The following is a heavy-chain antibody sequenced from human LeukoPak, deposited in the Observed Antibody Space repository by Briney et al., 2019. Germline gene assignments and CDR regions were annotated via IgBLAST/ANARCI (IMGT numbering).Heavy chain of an antibody. V-gene: IGHV3-74*01. J-gene: IGHJ3*02. CDR2: LKSDGRST. Sequence: GGSLRLSCAASGFTFSSHWMHWVRQAPGKGLVWVSRLKSDGRSTSYADSVKGRFTISRDNSKNTLYLQMNSLRAEDTAVYYCAKAGYRSIVGAPNDAFDIWGQGTMVTVSS. D-gene: IGHD1-26*01. CDR3: AKAGYRSIVGAPNDAFDI. CDR1: GFTFSSHW.